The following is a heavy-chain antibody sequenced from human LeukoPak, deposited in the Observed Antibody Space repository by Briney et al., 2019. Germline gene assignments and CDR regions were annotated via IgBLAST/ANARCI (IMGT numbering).Heavy chain of an antibody. CDR1: GFTLGSYT. Sequence: GGSLRLSCAASGFTLGSYTVNWVRQAPGKGLEWVGRIKSKTDGGTIDYVAPVQGRFIISRDDSKNMVYLQMNSLKTEDTATYYCTRDYPASFDVWGQGTLVTVSS. V-gene: IGHV3-15*01. CDR3: TRDYPASFDV. J-gene: IGHJ3*01. D-gene: IGHD3-16*01. CDR2: IKSKTDGGTI.